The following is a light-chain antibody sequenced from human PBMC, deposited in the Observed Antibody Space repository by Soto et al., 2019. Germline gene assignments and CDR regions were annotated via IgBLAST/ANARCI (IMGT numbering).Light chain of an antibody. CDR3: QQSYSSPYT. CDR1: QTISHY. CDR2: AAS. J-gene: IGKJ2*01. V-gene: IGKV1-39*01. Sequence: DIQMTQSPSSLSASLGGSVTITCRARQTISHYLNWYQQRPGEAPKLLIYAASSLQSGVPSRFSGSGSGTDFTLTISSLQPEDFALYYCQQSYSSPYTFGQGTNLEIK.